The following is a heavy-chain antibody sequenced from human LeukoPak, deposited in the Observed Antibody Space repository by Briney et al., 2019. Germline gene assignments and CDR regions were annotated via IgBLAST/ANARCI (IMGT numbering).Heavy chain of an antibody. CDR3: ARGWADCSSASCYPPPPIY. CDR2: ISAYNGNT. CDR1: GYTFTSYG. V-gene: IGHV1-18*01. Sequence: ASVKVSCKASGYTFTSYGISWVRQAPGQGLEWMGWISAYNGNTNYAQKLQGRVTMTTDTSTSTAYMELRSLRSDDTAVYYCARGWADCSSASCYPPPPIYWGQGTLVTVSS. D-gene: IGHD2-2*01. J-gene: IGHJ4*02.